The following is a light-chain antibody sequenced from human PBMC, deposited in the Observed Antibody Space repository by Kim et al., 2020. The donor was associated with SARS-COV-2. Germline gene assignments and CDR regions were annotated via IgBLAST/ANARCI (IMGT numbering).Light chain of an antibody. CDR3: HQYDKSPRT. Sequence: DIVLTQSPGTLSLSPGDRATLSCWASQTISSTYLAWYQHKPGQAPRLLIYGASSRATGIPDRFSGSGSGTDFTLTITRLEPEDFAVYYCHQYDKSPRTFGQGTKVDIK. J-gene: IGKJ1*01. CDR2: GAS. CDR1: QTISSTY. V-gene: IGKV3-20*01.